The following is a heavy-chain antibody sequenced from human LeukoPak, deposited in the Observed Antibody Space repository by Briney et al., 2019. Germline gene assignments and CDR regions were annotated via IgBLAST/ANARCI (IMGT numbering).Heavy chain of an antibody. V-gene: IGHV5-51*01. Sequence: GSLEISCKGSGYSFTSYWIGWVRQMPGKGLEWMGIIYPGDSDTRYSPSIQGQVTISADKSISTAYLQWSSLKASDTAMYYCARLTYYYDSSGYYFDYWGQGTLDTVSS. CDR2: IYPGDSDT. CDR3: ARLTYYYDSSGYYFDY. J-gene: IGHJ4*02. D-gene: IGHD3-22*01. CDR1: GYSFTSYW.